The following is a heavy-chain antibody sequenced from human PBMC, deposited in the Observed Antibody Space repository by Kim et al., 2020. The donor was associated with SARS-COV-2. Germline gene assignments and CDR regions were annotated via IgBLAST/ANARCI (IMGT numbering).Heavy chain of an antibody. CDR2: NT. V-gene: IGHV1-18*01. Sequence: NTNYAQKIQGRVTMTTETSTSTAYMELRSLRSDDTAVYYCARDSLEFGYWGQGTLVTVSS. J-gene: IGHJ4*02. D-gene: IGHD3-3*01. CDR3: ARDSLEFGY.